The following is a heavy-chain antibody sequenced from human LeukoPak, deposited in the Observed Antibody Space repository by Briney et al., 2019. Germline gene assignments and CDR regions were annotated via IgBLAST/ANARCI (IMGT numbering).Heavy chain of an antibody. V-gene: IGHV4-34*01. CDR3: XRGHNCSSTSCPTRIDP. D-gene: IGHD2-2*01. Sequence: SETLSLTCAVYGGSFSGYYWSWIRQPPGKGLEWIGEINHSGSTNYNPSLKSRVTISVDTSKNQFSLKLSSVTAADTAVYYCXRGHNCSSTSCPTRIDPWGQGTLVTVSS. CDR1: GGSFSGYY. CDR2: INHSGST. J-gene: IGHJ5*02.